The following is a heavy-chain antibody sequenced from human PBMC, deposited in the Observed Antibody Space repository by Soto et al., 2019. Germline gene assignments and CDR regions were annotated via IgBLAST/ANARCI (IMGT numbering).Heavy chain of an antibody. CDR1: GFTCSSYG. Sequence: GGSVRLSCAASGFTCSSYGMHWVGQAPGKGLEWVAVIWYDGSNKYYADSVKGRFTISRDNSKNTLYLQMNSLRAEDTAVYYCARDEQTWFFYYYSGHRLLHSVRTRGSPDL. CDR3: ARDEQTWFFYYYSGHRLLHSVRTRGSPDL. V-gene: IGHV3-33*01. D-gene: IGHD3-10*01. CDR2: IWYDGSNK. J-gene: IGHJ2*01.